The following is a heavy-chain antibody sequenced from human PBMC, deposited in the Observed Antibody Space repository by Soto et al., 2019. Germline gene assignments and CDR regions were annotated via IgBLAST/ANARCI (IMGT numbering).Heavy chain of an antibody. CDR2: IYYSGST. CDR3: ARVIGSGNLDY. J-gene: IGHJ4*02. Sequence: SETLSLTCTVSGGSISSGDYYWSWIRQPPGKGLEWIGYIYYSGSTYYNPSLKSRVTISVDTSKNQFSLKLSSVTAADTAVYYCARVIGSGNLDYWGQGTLVTVSS. CDR1: GGSISSGDYY. D-gene: IGHD3-10*01. V-gene: IGHV4-30-4*01.